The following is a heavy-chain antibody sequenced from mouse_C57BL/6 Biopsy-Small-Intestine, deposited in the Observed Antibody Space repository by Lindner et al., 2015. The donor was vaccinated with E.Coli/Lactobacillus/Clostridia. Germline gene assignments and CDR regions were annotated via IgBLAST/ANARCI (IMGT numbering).Heavy chain of an antibody. Sequence: VQLQESGAELVRPGTSVKMSCKASGYTFTNYWIGWAKQRPGHGLEWIGDIYPGGGYTNYNEKFKDKATLTADKSSSTVYMELSRLTSEDSAVYFCARHTPYDYDEDWYFDVWGTGTTVTVSS. D-gene: IGHD2-4*01. CDR2: IYPGGGYT. CDR1: GYTFTNYW. V-gene: IGHV1-63*01. J-gene: IGHJ1*03. CDR3: ARHTPYDYDEDWYFDV.